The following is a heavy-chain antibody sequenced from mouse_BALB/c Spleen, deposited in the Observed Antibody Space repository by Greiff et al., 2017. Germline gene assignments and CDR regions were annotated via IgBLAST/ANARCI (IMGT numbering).Heavy chain of an antibody. Sequence: VQLKESGGGLVKPGGSLKLSCAASGFTFSDYYMYWVRQTPEKRLEWVATISDGGSYTYYPDSVKGRFTISRDNAKNNLYLQMSSLKSEDTAMYYCAREYYGSSPFAYWGQGTLVTVSA. CDR2: ISDGGSYT. CDR3: AREYYGSSPFAY. D-gene: IGHD1-1*01. V-gene: IGHV5-4*02. CDR1: GFTFSDYY. J-gene: IGHJ3*01.